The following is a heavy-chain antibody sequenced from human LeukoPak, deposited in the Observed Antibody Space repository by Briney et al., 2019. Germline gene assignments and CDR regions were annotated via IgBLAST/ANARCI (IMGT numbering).Heavy chain of an antibody. CDR1: GFTFSSYA. D-gene: IGHD1-26*01. J-gene: IGHJ4*02. Sequence: GRSLRLSCAASGFTFSSYAVHWVRQAPGKGLEWVAVISYDGSNKYYADSVKGRFTISRDNSKNTLYLQMNSLRAEDTAVYYCARDAGDYSGSYSGPGYWGQGTLVTVSS. V-gene: IGHV3-30-3*01. CDR2: ISYDGSNK. CDR3: ARDAGDYSGSYSGPGY.